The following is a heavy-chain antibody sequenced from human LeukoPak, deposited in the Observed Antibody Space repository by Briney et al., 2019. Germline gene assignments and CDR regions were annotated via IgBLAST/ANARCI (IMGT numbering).Heavy chain of an antibody. CDR3: AKHKSTSSHYHFDY. CDR1: GFTFSSYG. J-gene: IGHJ4*02. Sequence: PGGSLRLSCAASGFTFSSYGMHWVRQAPGKGLEWVAVISYDGSNKYYADSVKGRFTISRDNSKNTLYLQMNSLRAEDTAVFYCAKHKSTSSHYHFDYWGQGTLVTVSS. D-gene: IGHD2-2*01. CDR2: ISYDGSNK. V-gene: IGHV3-30*18.